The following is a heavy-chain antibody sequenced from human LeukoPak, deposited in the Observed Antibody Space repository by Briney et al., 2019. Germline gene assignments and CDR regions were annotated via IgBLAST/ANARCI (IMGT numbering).Heavy chain of an antibody. CDR2: IDWDDDK. V-gene: IGHV2-70*04. J-gene: IGHJ6*02. CDR1: GFSLSTSGMR. Sequence: SGPALVKPTQTLTLTCTFSGFSLSTSGMRVSWIRQPPGKALEWLARIDWDDDKYYSTSLKTRLTISKDTSKNQVVLTMTNMDPVDTATYYCARTLLVMTTCYGMDVWGQGTTVTVSS. CDR3: ARTLLVMTTCYGMDV. D-gene: IGHD4-11*01.